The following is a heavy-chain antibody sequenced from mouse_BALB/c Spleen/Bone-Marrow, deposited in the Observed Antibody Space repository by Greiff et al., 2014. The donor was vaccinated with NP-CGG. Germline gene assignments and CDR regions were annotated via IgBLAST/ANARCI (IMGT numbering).Heavy chain of an antibody. V-gene: IGHV1-80*01. J-gene: IGHJ2*01. CDR3: AKSGYGSFDH. CDR2: IYPGDGDT. Sequence: QVQLQQPGAELVRPGSSVKISCKASGYAFSSYWVNWVRQRPRQGLEWIGRIYPGDGDTNYNGKFKDKATLTADKSSSTAYMQLSSLTSEASAVYFCAKSGYGSFDHWGQGTTLTVSS. D-gene: IGHD1-1*01. CDR1: GYAFSSYW.